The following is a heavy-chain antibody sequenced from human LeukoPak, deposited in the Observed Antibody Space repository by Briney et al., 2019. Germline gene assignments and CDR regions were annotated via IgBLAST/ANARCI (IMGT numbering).Heavy chain of an antibody. CDR3: ATRLGRELPPYY. J-gene: IGHJ4*02. CDR1: GGSISSGSYY. V-gene: IGHV4-61*02. Sequence: SQTLSLTCTVSGGSISSGSYYWSWIRQPAGKGLEWIRRIYTSGSTNYNPSLKSRVTISVDTSKNQFSLKLSSVTAADTAVYYCATRLGRELPPYYWGQGTLVTVSS. D-gene: IGHD1-26*01. CDR2: IYTSGST.